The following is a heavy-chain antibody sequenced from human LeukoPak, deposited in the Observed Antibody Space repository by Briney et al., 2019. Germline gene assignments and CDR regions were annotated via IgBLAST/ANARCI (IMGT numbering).Heavy chain of an antibody. V-gene: IGHV3-11*04. CDR3: LLDPQGPMVRSLGGAFDI. CDR2: ISSSGSTI. J-gene: IGHJ3*02. Sequence: PGGSLRLSCAASGFTFSDYYMSWIRQAPGKGLEWVSYISSSGSTIYYADSVKGRFTISRDNAKNSLYLQMNSLRAEDTAVYYCLLDPQGPMVRSLGGAFDIWGQGTMVTVSS. CDR1: GFTFSDYY. D-gene: IGHD3-10*01.